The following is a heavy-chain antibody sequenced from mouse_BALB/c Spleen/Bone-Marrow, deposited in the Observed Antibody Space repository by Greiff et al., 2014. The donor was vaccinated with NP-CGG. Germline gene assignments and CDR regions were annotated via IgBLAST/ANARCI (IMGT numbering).Heavy chain of an antibody. Sequence: QVQLQQSGPELVKPGASVKISCKASGYTFTDYYINWVKQKPGQGLEWIGWIYPGSGNTKFNERFKGKATLTVDTSSSTAYMQLSSLTSEDTAVYFCARILYWYFDVWGAGPTVTVSS. CDR3: ARILYWYFDV. J-gene: IGHJ1*01. CDR1: GYTFTDYY. CDR2: IYPGSGNT. V-gene: IGHV1-84*02.